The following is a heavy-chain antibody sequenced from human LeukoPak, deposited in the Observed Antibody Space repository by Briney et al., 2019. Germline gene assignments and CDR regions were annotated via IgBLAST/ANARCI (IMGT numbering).Heavy chain of an antibody. V-gene: IGHV4-59*01. Sequence: WETLSLTCTVSGGSISSYYWSWIRQPPGKGLEWIGYIYYSGSTNYNPSLKSRVTISVDTSKNQFFRKLTSVTAADSAVYYCARDLMVDLAFDIWGQRTMVTVSS. CDR2: IYYSGST. J-gene: IGHJ3*02. CDR3: ARDLMVDLAFDI. D-gene: IGHD5-12*01. CDR1: GGSISSYY.